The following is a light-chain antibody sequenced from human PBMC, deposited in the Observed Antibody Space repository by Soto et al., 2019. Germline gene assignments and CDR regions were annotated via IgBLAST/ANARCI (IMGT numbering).Light chain of an antibody. CDR3: CSYAGIYTP. Sequence: QSALTQPRSVSVSPGQSVTISCTGTSSDVGGYDYVSWYQQHPGKAPKLMIYDVSKRRSGVPDRFSGSKSGNTASLTISGLQAEDEADYYCCSYAGIYTPFGGGTKVTVL. CDR1: SSDVGGYDY. V-gene: IGLV2-11*01. CDR2: DVS. J-gene: IGLJ2*01.